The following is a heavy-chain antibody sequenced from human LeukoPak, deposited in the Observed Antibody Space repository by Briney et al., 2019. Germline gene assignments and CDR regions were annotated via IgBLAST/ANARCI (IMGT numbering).Heavy chain of an antibody. CDR2: IYYSGST. CDR1: GGSISSSSYY. Sequence: SETLSLTCTVSGGSISSSSYYWGWIRQPPGKGLEWIGSIYYSGSTYYNPSLKSRVTISVDTSKNQFSLKLSSVTAADTAVYYCAREEEYFQHWGQGTLVTVSS. CDR3: AREEEYFQH. J-gene: IGHJ1*01. V-gene: IGHV4-39*07.